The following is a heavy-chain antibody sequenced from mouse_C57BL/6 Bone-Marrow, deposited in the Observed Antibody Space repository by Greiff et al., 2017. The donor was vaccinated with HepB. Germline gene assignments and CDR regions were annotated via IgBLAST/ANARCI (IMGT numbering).Heavy chain of an antibody. Sequence: VQLQQSGPELVKPGASVKIPCKASGYTFTDYNMDWVKQSHGKSLEWIGDINPNNGGTIYNQKFKGKATLTVDKSSSTAYMELRSLTSEDTAVYYCARKTVYYDYDSYAMDYWGQGTSVTVSS. D-gene: IGHD2-4*01. J-gene: IGHJ4*01. CDR1: GYTFTDYN. V-gene: IGHV1-18*01. CDR3: ARKTVYYDYDSYAMDY. CDR2: INPNNGGT.